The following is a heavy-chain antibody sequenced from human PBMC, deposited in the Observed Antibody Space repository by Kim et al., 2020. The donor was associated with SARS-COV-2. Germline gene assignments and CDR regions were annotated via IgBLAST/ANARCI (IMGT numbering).Heavy chain of an antibody. Sequence: GESLKISCEGSGYTFINYWISWVRQMPGKGMEWMGKIDPNDSYTSYSPSFQGHVTILVDKSISTTYLQWSSLKAADSATFYCTRHLSYSYGGNGIDVWGQGTTVTVSS. D-gene: IGHD5-18*01. V-gene: IGHV5-10-1*01. J-gene: IGHJ6*02. CDR2: IDPNDSYT. CDR3: TRHLSYSYGGNGIDV. CDR1: GYTFINYW.